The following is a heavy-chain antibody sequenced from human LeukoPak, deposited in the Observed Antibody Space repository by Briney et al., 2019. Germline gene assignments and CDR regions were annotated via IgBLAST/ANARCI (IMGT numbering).Heavy chain of an antibody. J-gene: IGHJ4*02. V-gene: IGHV3-64*01. Sequence: GGSLRPSCAASGFSFSATSMHWVRQAPGKGLDYVSAISSDGDRTYYANSVKGRFTISRDNSKNTLYLQMGSLRAEDTAVYYCAKDRSGSYSQGLDYWGQGTLVTVSS. CDR3: AKDRSGSYSQGLDY. CDR2: ISSDGDRT. CDR1: GFSFSATS. D-gene: IGHD1-26*01.